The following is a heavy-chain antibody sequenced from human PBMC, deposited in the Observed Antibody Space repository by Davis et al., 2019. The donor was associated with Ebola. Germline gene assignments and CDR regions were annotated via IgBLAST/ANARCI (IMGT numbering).Heavy chain of an antibody. CDR2: IIPIFGTA. CDR1: GGTFSSYT. D-gene: IGHD3-9*01. J-gene: IGHJ4*02. CDR3: ARGLRSYFDWLFFDY. Sequence: SVKVSCKASGGTFSSYTISWVRQAPGQGLEWMGGIIPIFGTANYAQKFQGRVTMTRDTSTSTVYMELSSLRSEDTAVYYCARGLRSYFDWLFFDYWGQGTLVTVSS. V-gene: IGHV1-69*05.